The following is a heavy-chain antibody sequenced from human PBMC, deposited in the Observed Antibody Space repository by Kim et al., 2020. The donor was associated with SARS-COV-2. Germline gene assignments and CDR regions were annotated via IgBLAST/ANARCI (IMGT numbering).Heavy chain of an antibody. CDR1: GFTFSSYG. CDR2: IWYDGSNK. CDR3: ARDKDTPTLGGMDV. J-gene: IGHJ6*02. Sequence: GGSLRLSCAASGFTFSSYGMHWVRQAPGKGLEWVAVIWYDGSNKYYADSVKGRFTISRDNSKNTLYLQMNSLRAEDTAVYYCARDKDTPTLGGMDVWGQGTTVTVSS. D-gene: IGHD3-16*01. V-gene: IGHV3-33*01.